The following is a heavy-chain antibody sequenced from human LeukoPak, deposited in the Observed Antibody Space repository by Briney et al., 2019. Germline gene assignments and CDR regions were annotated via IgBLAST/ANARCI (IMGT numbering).Heavy chain of an antibody. Sequence: GGSLRLSCAASGFSFKNHGFYWVRQAPGKGLVWVAIIWTDGSQKYYADSVKGRFTISRDNSKNTVYLQMNSLRAEDTAMYYCARDLSYGSLDCRGQGTLVTVSS. J-gene: IGHJ4*02. CDR3: ARDLSYGSLDC. CDR1: GFSFKNHG. D-gene: IGHD3-9*01. CDR2: IWTDGSQK. V-gene: IGHV3-33*07.